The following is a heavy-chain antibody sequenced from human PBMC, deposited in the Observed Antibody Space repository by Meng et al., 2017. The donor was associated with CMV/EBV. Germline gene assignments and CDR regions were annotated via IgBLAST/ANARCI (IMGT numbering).Heavy chain of an antibody. D-gene: IGHD5-18*01. CDR1: GSTFSSYA. V-gene: IGHV3-30*04. CDR2: ISYDGSNK. J-gene: IGHJ6*02. CDR3: ARAAYLPEIQLWSRSYYYYGMDV. Sequence: GESLKISCAASGSTFSSYAMHWVRQAPGKGLEWVAVISYDGSNKYYTDSVKGRFTISRDNSKNTLYLQMNSLRAEDTAVYYCARAAYLPEIQLWSRSYYYYGMDVWGQGTTVTVSS.